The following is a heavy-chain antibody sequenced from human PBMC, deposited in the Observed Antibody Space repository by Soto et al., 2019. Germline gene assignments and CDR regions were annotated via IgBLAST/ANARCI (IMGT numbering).Heavy chain of an antibody. Sequence: SETLSLTCTVSGGSISTYYWSWIRQPPGKGLEWIGFIYYSGTTNYNPSLKSRVTISVDTSKNQFSLKLSSVTAADPAVYFCARDAYSGYDKGYFDYWGPGTLVTVAS. CDR2: IYYSGTT. CDR1: GGSISTYY. D-gene: IGHD5-12*01. J-gene: IGHJ4*02. CDR3: ARDAYSGYDKGYFDY. V-gene: IGHV4-59*01.